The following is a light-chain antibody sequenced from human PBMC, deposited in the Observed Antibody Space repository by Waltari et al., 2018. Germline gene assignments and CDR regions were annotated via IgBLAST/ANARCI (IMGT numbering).Light chain of an antibody. CDR2: GAS. CDR3: QHYNNWLYT. J-gene: IGKJ2*01. Sequence: EIVMTQSPGTLSVSPGERVPLSCRASESVSSHLAWYQHRPGQAPRLLIFGASTRASGVPTRFSGSGSGTDFTLTISSLQSEDVAVYYCQHYNNWLYTFGQGTKLEIK. CDR1: ESVSSH. V-gene: IGKV3-15*01.